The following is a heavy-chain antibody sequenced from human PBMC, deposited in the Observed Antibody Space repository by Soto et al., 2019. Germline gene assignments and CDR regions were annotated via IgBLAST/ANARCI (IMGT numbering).Heavy chain of an antibody. CDR1: GFIFSDYY. V-gene: IGHV3-11*01. CDR3: ARDNRGRGLTLEY. J-gene: IGHJ4*02. Sequence: QVHLEESGGGLVKPGGSLRLSCTASGFIFSDYYMSWIRQAPGKGLAWVSDISNSGRITHHADSVEGRFTISRDNAKDSLYLQPSSLRPEHWATYYCARDNRGRGLTLEYWGQGTVVTAS. CDR2: ISNSGRIT. D-gene: IGHD7-27*01.